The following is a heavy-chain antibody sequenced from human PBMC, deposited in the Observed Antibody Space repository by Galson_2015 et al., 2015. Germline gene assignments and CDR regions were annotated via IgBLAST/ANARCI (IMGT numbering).Heavy chain of an antibody. J-gene: IGHJ4*02. D-gene: IGHD1-7*01. V-gene: IGHV1-3*01. CDR1: GYTFTSYA. Sequence: SVKVSCKASGYTFTSYAMHWVRQAPGQRLEWMGWINAGNGNTKYSQKFQGRVTITRDTSASTAYMELSSLRSEDTAVYYCARDPRQELYYFDYWGQGTLVTVSS. CDR3: ARDPRQELYYFDY. CDR2: INAGNGNT.